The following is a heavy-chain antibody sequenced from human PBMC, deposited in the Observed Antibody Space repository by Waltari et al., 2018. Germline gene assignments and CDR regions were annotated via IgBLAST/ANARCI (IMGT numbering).Heavy chain of an antibody. CDR1: GYTFTDYY. J-gene: IGHJ3*02. Sequence: QVQLVQSGAEVKKPGASVKVSCKASGYTFTDYYMFWVRQAPGQGLEWMGWIDPNSGDTNSAQKFQGRVTMTRDTSISTAYMELNSLRSDDTAVYYCARDQLRGDAFDIWGQGTMVTVSS. CDR2: IDPNSGDT. D-gene: IGHD1-26*01. CDR3: ARDQLRGDAFDI. V-gene: IGHV1-2*02.